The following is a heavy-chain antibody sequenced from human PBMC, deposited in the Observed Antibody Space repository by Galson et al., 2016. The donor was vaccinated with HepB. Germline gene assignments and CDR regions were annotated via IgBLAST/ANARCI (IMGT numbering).Heavy chain of an antibody. J-gene: IGHJ4*02. CDR2: ISRGSGYI. CDR3: AREPWSRLEDNSGWSGGADC. V-gene: IGHV3-21*01. Sequence: SLRLSCAASGFTFSTYNMNWVRQAPGKGLEWVSSISRGSGYIYYADSVKGRFTISRDNAKNSLYLQMNSLRAEDTAVYFCAREPWSRLEDNSGWSGGADCWGQGTLSPSPQ. CDR1: GFTFSTYN. D-gene: IGHD6-19*01.